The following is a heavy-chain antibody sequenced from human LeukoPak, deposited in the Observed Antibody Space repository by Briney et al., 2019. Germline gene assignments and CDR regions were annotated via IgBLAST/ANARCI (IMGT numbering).Heavy chain of an antibody. Sequence: SETLSLTCTVSGYSISSGYYWGWIRRPPGKGLEWIGSIYHSGSTYYNPSLKSRVTISVDTSKNQFSLKLSSVTAADTAVYYCAMGMSYYYYMDVWGKGTTVTVSS. V-gene: IGHV4-38-2*02. J-gene: IGHJ6*03. D-gene: IGHD7-27*01. CDR1: GYSISSGYY. CDR3: AMGMSYYYYMDV. CDR2: IYHSGST.